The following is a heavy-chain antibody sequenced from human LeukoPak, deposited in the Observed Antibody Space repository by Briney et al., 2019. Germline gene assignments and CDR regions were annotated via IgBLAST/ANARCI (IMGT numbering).Heavy chain of an antibody. Sequence: SETLSLTCTVSGGSLSSPYYWGWIRQPPGKGLEWIWSIYHTGTAYYNPSLRSRVAMSVDTSKNQFSLNLSSVTAADTAVYYCARDWGTPMAHTDHWGQGTLVTVSS. CDR1: GGSLSSPYY. CDR3: ARDWGTPMAHTDH. V-gene: IGHV4-38-2*02. D-gene: IGHD3-16*01. J-gene: IGHJ5*02. CDR2: IYHTGTA.